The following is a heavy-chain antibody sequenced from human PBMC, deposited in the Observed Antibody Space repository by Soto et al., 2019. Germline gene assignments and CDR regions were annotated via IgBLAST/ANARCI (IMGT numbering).Heavy chain of an antibody. CDR3: ARTDYGGTYYFDY. CDR1: GDSIRPYY. J-gene: IGHJ4*02. D-gene: IGHD4-17*01. CDR2: VYYSGSV. V-gene: IGHV4-59*12. Sequence: SETLSLTCTVSGDSIRPYYWTWIRQPPGKGLEWIGYVYYSGSVNYKPSLKSRVTMSVDTSKNQFSLKLSSVTAADTAVYYCARTDYGGTYYFDYWGQGTLVTVSS.